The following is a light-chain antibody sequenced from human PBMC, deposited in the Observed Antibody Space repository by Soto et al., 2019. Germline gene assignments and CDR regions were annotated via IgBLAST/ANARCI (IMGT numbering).Light chain of an antibody. V-gene: IGKV1-8*01. CDR2: AAS. CDR3: QQYYSYPLT. J-gene: IGKJ4*01. Sequence: AIRMTQSPSSFSASPGDRVTLTCRASQGISSYFAWYQQKPGKAPKLLIYAASTLQSGVPSRFSGSGSGTDFTLTISCLQSEDVATYYCQQYYSYPLTFGGGTKVEIK. CDR1: QGISSY.